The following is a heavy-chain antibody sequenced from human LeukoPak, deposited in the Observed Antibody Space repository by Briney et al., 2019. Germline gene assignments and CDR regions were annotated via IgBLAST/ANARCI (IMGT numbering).Heavy chain of an antibody. CDR3: ASRSSSYRGDDAFDI. J-gene: IGHJ3*02. D-gene: IGHD6-6*01. V-gene: IGHV4-4*02. CDR1: GGSVTTSNW. Sequence: PSETLSLTCSVSGGSVTTSNWWSWVRQPPGKGLEWIGEVYHSGATNYNLSLKSRVIISLDKSKNQFSLMLTSVTAADTAVYYCASRSSSYRGDDAFDIWGQGTMVTVSS. CDR2: VYHSGAT.